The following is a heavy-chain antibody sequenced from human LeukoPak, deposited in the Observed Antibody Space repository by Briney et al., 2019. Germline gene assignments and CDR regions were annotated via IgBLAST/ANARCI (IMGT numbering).Heavy chain of an antibody. V-gene: IGHV4-30-2*01. CDR2: IYQSGST. CDR3: ARVLRYSSGWQSFGYFDY. CDR1: GGSISSGGYY. D-gene: IGHD6-19*01. Sequence: KASETLSLTCTVSGGSISSGGYYWSWIRQPPGKGLERIGYIYQSGSTYYNPSLKSRVTISLDRSKNQFSLKLSSVTAADTAVYYCARVLRYSSGWQSFGYFDYWGQGTLVTVSS. J-gene: IGHJ4*02.